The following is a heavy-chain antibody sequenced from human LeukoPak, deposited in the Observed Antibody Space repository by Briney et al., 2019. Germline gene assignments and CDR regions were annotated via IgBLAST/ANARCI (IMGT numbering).Heavy chain of an antibody. CDR1: GSTFSSYS. CDR2: ISSSSSTI. V-gene: IGHV3-48*04. CDR3: ARARGLWVGAFDAFDI. D-gene: IGHD1-26*01. J-gene: IGHJ3*02. Sequence: GGSLRLSCAASGSTFSSYSMNWVRQAPGKGLEWVSYISSSSSTIYYADSVKGRFTISRDNAKNSLYLQMNSLRAEDTAVYYCARARGLWVGAFDAFDIWGQGTMVTVSS.